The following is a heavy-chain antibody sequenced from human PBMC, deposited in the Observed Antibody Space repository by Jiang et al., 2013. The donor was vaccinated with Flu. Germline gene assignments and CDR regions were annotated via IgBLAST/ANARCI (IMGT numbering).Heavy chain of an antibody. Sequence: LRLSCSASGFTFGDYAINWVRQAPGKRLEWVGVIRSKVYGGTTDYAASVKGRFSISRDDSKTIAYLQMNSLKTEDSAVYYCTREFYYGSGTFIYYYHYFGMDDWGQGTTVTVSS. V-gene: IGHV3-49*04. D-gene: IGHD3-10*01. CDR2: IRSKVYGGTT. J-gene: IGHJ6*02. CDR3: TREFYYGSGTFIYYYHYFGMDD. CDR1: GFTFGDYA.